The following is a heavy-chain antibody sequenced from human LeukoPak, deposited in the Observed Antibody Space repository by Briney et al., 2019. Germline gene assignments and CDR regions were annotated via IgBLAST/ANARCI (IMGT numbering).Heavy chain of an antibody. Sequence: GGSLRLSCAAAGFTFSSQWMSWVRQAPGKGLEWVANVNQGGTEKYYVDSVKGRFTISRDNAKNSLYLKMNSLRAEDTAVYYSARRAGDYSHPYDYWGQGTLVTVSS. V-gene: IGHV3-7*03. CDR2: VNQGGTEK. CDR1: GFTFSSQW. J-gene: IGHJ4*02. CDR3: ARRAGDYSHPYDY. D-gene: IGHD3-22*01.